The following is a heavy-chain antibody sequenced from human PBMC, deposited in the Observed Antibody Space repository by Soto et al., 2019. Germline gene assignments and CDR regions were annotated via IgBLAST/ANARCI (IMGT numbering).Heavy chain of an antibody. Sequence: ASVKVSCKASGYSFTSYGVTWVRQAPGQGLEWMGWINTFNGNTNYAQNLQGRVSMTTDTSTSTVYMDLRSLRSDDTAVYYCARDRIGYCISTSCPRSGMDVWGQGTTVTVSS. CDR2: INTFNGNT. D-gene: IGHD2-2*01. V-gene: IGHV1-18*01. J-gene: IGHJ6*02. CDR1: GYSFTSYG. CDR3: ARDRIGYCISTSCPRSGMDV.